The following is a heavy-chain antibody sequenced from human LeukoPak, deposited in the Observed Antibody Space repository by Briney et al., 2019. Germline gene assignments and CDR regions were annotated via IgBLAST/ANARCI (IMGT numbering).Heavy chain of an antibody. J-gene: IGHJ5*02. CDR1: GFTLSSYE. V-gene: IGHV3-23*01. CDR2: IGYGGADS. D-gene: IGHD1-14*01. Sequence: GGSLRLSCTVSGFTLSSYEMTWFRQAPGKGLEWVSSIGYGGADSHYADSVKGRFTISRDNVMNSLYLQMNSLRPEDTALYYCVKDRRNPYRPEGPFDPWGQGTLVTVSS. CDR3: VKDRRNPYRPEGPFDP.